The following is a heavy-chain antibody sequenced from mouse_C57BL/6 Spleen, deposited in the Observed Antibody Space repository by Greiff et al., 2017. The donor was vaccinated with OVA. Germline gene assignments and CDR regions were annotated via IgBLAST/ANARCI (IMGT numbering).Heavy chain of an antibody. J-gene: IGHJ4*01. CDR2: LYPGDGDP. D-gene: IGHD1-1*01. CDR3: ARSRTTVVDY. V-gene: IGHV1-82*01. Sequence: VQLQQSGPELVKPGASVKISCKASGYAFSSSWMNWVKQRPGKGLEWIGRLYPGDGDPNYNGKFQGKATLTADKSSSTAYMQLSSLTSEDSAVYFCARSRTTVVDYWGQGTSVTVSS. CDR1: GYAFSSSW.